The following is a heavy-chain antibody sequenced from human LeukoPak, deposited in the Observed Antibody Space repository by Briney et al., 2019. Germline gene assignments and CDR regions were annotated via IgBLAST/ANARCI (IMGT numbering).Heavy chain of an antibody. CDR2: INHSGST. V-gene: IGHV4-34*01. D-gene: IGHD5-18*01. CDR1: GGSFSGYY. CDR3: ARHSYGFD. Sequence: SETLSHTCADSGGSFSGYYWRWVRQPPGMGLEWIGEINHSGSTTYHPSLKSRVTISVDTSKNQFSLNLTSVTAADTAVYYCARHSYGFDWGQGTLVTVSS. J-gene: IGHJ4*02.